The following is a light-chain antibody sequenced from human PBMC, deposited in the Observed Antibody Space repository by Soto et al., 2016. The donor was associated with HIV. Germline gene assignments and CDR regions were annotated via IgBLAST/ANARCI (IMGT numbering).Light chain of an antibody. CDR3: QQYYSTPWT. CDR2: CN. V-gene: IGKV1-27*01. CDR1: QDIFNY. Sequence: DIQLTQSPSSLSASIGDTVPITCRASQDIFNYLAWYQQKPGEVPKLLIFCCNKFCTQESHLGSVAGDLGHKFTLTISSLQPEDIGTYYCQQYYSTPWTFGQGTKVEIK. J-gene: IGKJ1*01.